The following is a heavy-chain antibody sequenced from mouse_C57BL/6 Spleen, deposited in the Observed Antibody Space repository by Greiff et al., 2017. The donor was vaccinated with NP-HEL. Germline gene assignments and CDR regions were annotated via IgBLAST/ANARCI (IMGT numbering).Heavy chain of an antibody. V-gene: IGHV1-18*01. Sequence: EVQLQQSGPELVKPGASVKIPCKASGYTFTDYNMDWVKQSHGKSLEWIGDINPNNGGTIYNQKFKGKATLTVDKSSSTAYMELRSLTSEDTAVYYCARSVYYYGSGPFDYWGQGTTLTVSS. CDR3: ARSVYYYGSGPFDY. CDR1: GYTFTDYN. D-gene: IGHD1-1*01. CDR2: INPNNGGT. J-gene: IGHJ2*01.